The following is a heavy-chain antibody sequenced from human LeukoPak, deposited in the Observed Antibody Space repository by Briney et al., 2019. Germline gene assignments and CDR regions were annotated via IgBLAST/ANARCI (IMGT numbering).Heavy chain of an antibody. V-gene: IGHV1-24*01. J-gene: IGHJ4*02. CDR2: FDPEDGER. CDR1: GDTVTGLS. Sequence: ASVKGSCKVFGDTVTGLSIHWVGQGPGNGLEWMGGFDPEDGERIYAQKFQGRVTMTEDTSTDTAYMELSSLRSEDTAVYYCAIGYTYDYSLYWGQGTLVTVSS. D-gene: IGHD5-18*01. CDR3: AIGYTYDYSLY.